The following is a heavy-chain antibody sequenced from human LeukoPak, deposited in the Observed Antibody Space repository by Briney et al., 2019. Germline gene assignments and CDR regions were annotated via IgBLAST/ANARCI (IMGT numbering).Heavy chain of an antibody. V-gene: IGHV3-30*04. CDR3: AREDSYYDLWSGYSEDSYYFDY. D-gene: IGHD3-3*01. CDR1: GFTFSSYA. CDR2: ISYDGSNK. J-gene: IGHJ4*02. Sequence: GGSLRLSCAASGFTFSSYAIHWVRQAPGKGLEWVAVISYDGSNKYYADSVKGRFTISRDNSKNTLYLQMNSLRVEDTAVYYCAREDSYYDLWSGYSEDSYYFDYWGQGTLVTVSS.